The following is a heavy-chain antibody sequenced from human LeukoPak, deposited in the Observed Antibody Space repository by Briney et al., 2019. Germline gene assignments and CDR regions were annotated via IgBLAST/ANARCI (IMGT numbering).Heavy chain of an antibody. V-gene: IGHV3-7*01. CDR1: GFTFSGYW. D-gene: IGHD6-6*01. CDR3: ARSQRGMLAARRGPYYYGMDV. Sequence: QPGGSLRLSCAASGFTFSGYWMSWVRQAPGKGLEWVANIKQDGSEKYYVDSVKGRFTISRDNAKNSLYLQMNSLRAEDTAVYYCARSQRGMLAARRGPYYYGMDVWGQGTTVTVS. CDR2: IKQDGSEK. J-gene: IGHJ6*02.